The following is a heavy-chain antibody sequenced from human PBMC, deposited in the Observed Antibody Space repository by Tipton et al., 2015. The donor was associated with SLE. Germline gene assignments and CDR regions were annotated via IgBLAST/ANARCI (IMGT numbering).Heavy chain of an antibody. D-gene: IGHD4-17*01. J-gene: IGHJ6*02. V-gene: IGHV3-74*01. CDR1: GFTFSTYW. Sequence: SLRLSCAASGFTFSTYWMHWVRQAPGKGLVWVSRISSDGSTTTYADSVKGRFTISRDNAKNTLYLQMNSLRAEDTAVYYCARALGDYGYYYGMDVWGQGTTVTVSS. CDR3: ARALGDYGYYYGMDV. CDR2: ISSDGSTT.